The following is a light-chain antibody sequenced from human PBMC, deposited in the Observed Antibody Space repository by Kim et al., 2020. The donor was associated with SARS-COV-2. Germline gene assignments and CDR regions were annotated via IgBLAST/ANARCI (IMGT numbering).Light chain of an antibody. CDR3: QQYNNWPYT. CDR1: QSIASN. V-gene: IGKV3-15*01. J-gene: IGKJ2*01. Sequence: ETVMTQSPATLSVSPGQRATLSCRASQSIASNLAWYQQKPGQAPRLLISAASTRATGLPARFSGSGSGTEFTLTISSLQSEDSAVYYCQQYNNWPYTFGQGTKLEIK. CDR2: AAS.